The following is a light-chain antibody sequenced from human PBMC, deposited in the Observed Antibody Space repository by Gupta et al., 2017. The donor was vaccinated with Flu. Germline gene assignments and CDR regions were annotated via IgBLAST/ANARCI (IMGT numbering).Light chain of an antibody. CDR2: SDD. J-gene: IGLJ2*01. CDR3: TAWDDSLHGHVV. CDR1: NSNVGSHN. Sequence: QSVLTQPPSASGTPGQRVTISCSGSNSNVGSHNVNWYQHLPGTAPRLLIYSDDRRPSGVPDRFSGSKSDTSASLAISGLQSEDEGDYYCTAWDDSLHGHVVFGGGTTLTVL. V-gene: IGLV1-44*01.